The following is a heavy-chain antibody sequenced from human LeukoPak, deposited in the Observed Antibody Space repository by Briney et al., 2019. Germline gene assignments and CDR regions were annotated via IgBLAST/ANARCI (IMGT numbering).Heavy chain of an antibody. J-gene: IGHJ6*03. CDR1: GFTFSDYY. CDR2: IRYDETNE. Sequence: GGSLRLSCAASGFTFSDYYMSWIRQAPGKGLEWVAFIRYDETNEYYADSVKGRFTISRDNSKNTLYLQMNSLRTEDTAVYYCAKDSRAALVGPYYMDVWGKGTTVTISS. D-gene: IGHD6-25*01. V-gene: IGHV3-30*02. CDR3: AKDSRAALVGPYYMDV.